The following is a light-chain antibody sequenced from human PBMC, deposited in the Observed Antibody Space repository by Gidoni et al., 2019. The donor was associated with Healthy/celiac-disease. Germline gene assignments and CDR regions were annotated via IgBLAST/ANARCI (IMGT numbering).Light chain of an antibody. Sequence: DIVMTQSPDSLAVSLGERATINCKSSQSVLYSSTNKHYLAWSQQKPGQPPKLLIYWASTRESGVPDRFSGSGSGTDFTLTISSLQAEDVAVYYCQQYYSTPWTFGQGTKVEIK. CDR1: QSVLYSSTNKHY. V-gene: IGKV4-1*01. CDR3: QQYYSTPWT. CDR2: WAS. J-gene: IGKJ1*01.